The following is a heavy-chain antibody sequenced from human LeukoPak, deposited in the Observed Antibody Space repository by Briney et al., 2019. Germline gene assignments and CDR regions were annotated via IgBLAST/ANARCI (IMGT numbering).Heavy chain of an antibody. CDR1: GFTFSDYY. D-gene: IGHD5/OR15-5a*01. CDR2: ISSSGSTI. CDR3: AREGPYSVYAFDY. V-gene: IGHV3-11*01. J-gene: IGHJ4*02. Sequence: GSXRLSCAASGFTFSDYYMSWIRQAPGKGLEWVSYISSSGSTIYYADSVKGRFTISRDNAKNSLYLQMNSLRAEDTAVYYCAREGPYSVYAFDYWGQGTLVIVSS.